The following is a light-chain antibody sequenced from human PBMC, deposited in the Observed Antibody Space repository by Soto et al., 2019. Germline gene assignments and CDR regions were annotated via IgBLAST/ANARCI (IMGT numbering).Light chain of an antibody. CDR2: AAS. Sequence: EIVLTPSPGTLSLSPVERATLSCRASQSVSSAYLAWYQQKPGQAPRLLIYAASIRATGIPDRFSGSGSGTLFTLTISSLQSEDFAIYYCQQYNNWPFVTFGQGTRLEIK. J-gene: IGKJ5*01. CDR1: QSVSSA. CDR3: QQYNNWPFVT. V-gene: IGKV3D-15*01.